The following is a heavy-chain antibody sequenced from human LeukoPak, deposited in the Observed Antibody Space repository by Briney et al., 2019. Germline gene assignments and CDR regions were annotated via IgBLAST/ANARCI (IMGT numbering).Heavy chain of an antibody. J-gene: IGHJ6*02. CDR3: ARDHTAMAQYGMDV. D-gene: IGHD5-18*01. V-gene: IGHV1-69*04. Sequence: SVKVSCKASGGTFSSYAISWVRQAPGQGLEWMGRIIPILGIANYAQKFQGRVTITADKSTSTAYMELSSLRSEDTAVYYCARDHTAMAQYGMDVWGQGTTVTVSS. CDR2: IIPILGIA. CDR1: GGTFSSYA.